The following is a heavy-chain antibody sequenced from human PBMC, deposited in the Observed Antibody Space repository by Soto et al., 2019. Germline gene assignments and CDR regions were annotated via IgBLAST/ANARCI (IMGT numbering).Heavy chain of an antibody. CDR2: IIPIFGTA. J-gene: IGHJ5*02. V-gene: IGHV1-69*13. Sequence: SVKVSCKASGGTFSSYAISWVRQAPGQGLEWMGGIIPIFGTANYAQKFQGRVTITADESTSTACMELSSLRSEDTAVYYCARAKTPWIQTSNWFDPWGQGTLVTVSS. CDR1: GGTFSSYA. CDR3: ARAKTPWIQTSNWFDP. D-gene: IGHD5-18*01.